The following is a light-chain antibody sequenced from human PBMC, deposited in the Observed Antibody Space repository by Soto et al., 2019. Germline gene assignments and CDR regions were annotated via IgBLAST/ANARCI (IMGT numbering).Light chain of an antibody. Sequence: DIQMTQSPSTLSASVGDRVTVTCRASESISTWLAWYQQKPGRAPKLLIYDASTLESGVPSRFSGSGSGTEFTLTISSLQTDDFATYYCQQYNSYSWTFGRGTKVDI. J-gene: IGKJ1*01. CDR1: ESISTW. V-gene: IGKV1-5*01. CDR2: DAS. CDR3: QQYNSYSWT.